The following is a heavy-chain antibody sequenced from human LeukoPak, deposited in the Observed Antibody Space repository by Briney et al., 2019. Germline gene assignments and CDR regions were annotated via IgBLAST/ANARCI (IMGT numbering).Heavy chain of an antibody. D-gene: IGHD3-3*01. Sequence: SETLSLTCAVYGGSFSGYYWSWIRQPPGKGLEWIGEINHSGSTNYNPYLKSRVTISVDTSKNQFSLKLSSVTAADTAVYYCARGSRHRGGPIFGVVTNMDVWGKGTTVTVSS. CDR1: GGSFSGYY. V-gene: IGHV4-34*01. J-gene: IGHJ6*03. CDR3: ARGSRHRGGPIFGVVTNMDV. CDR2: INHSGST.